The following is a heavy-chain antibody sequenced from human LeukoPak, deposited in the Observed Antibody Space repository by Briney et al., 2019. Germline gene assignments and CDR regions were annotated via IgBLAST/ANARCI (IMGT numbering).Heavy chain of an antibody. CDR2: FDPEDGET. V-gene: IGHV1-24*01. J-gene: IGHJ6*02. D-gene: IGHD3-22*01. CDR1: GYTLTELS. CDR3: ATASYYYDSSGYPTLLSMDV. Sequence: GASVTVSCTVSGYTLTELSMHWVRQAPGKGLEWMGGFDPEDGETIYAQKLQGRVTMTEDTSTDTAYMELSSLRSEDTAVYYCATASYYYDSSGYPTLLSMDVWGQGTTVTVSS.